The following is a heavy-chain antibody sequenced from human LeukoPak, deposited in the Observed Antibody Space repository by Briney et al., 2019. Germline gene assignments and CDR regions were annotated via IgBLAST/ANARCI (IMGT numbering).Heavy chain of an antibody. J-gene: IGHJ4*01. D-gene: IGHD5/OR15-5a*01. CDR3: ARDATYYLRYGYFDC. CDR2: INDVGSHI. Sequence: GGSLRLSCAASGFTFSNSAMDWVRQAPGKGLEWVSSINDVGSHIYYADSVRGRFTISRDNAKTSVYLQMNNLRPEDTAVYYCARDATYYLRYGYFDCWGHGTLVTVSS. V-gene: IGHV3-21*01. CDR1: GFTFSNSA.